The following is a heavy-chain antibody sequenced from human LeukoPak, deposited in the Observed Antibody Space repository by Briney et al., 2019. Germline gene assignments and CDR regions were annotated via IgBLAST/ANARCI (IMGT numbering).Heavy chain of an antibody. CDR2: IYYSGST. J-gene: IGHJ4*02. V-gene: IGHV4-39*01. Sequence: SETLSLTCTVSGGSISSSSYYWGWIRQPPGKGLEWIGSIYYSGSTYYNPSPKSRVTISVDTSKNQFSLKLSSVTAADTAVYYCARWNIAAAGIWSDWGQGTLVTVSS. D-gene: IGHD6-13*01. CDR1: GGSISSSSYY. CDR3: ARWNIAAAGIWSD.